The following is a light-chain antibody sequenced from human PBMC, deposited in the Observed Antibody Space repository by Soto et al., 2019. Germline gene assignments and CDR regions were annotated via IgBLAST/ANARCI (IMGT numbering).Light chain of an antibody. CDR3: QQSYSTPLT. Sequence: DIQMTQSPSSLSASVGDRVTITCRASQSLSSSLNWFQQKPGKAPNRLIYAASSLQSGVPSRFSGSGSGTDFTLTISSLQPEDVASYYCQQSYSTPLTFGGGTKVEIK. V-gene: IGKV1-39*01. CDR2: AAS. CDR1: QSLSSS. J-gene: IGKJ4*01.